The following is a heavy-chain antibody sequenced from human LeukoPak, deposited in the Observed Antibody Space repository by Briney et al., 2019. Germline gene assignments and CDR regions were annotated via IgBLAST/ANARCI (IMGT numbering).Heavy chain of an antibody. Sequence: SQTLSLTCTVSGDSSFSADYYWRWIRQPPGKGLEWIGHIDYSGSTYYNPSLQSRLTISVDRSKNQFSLNLSSVTAADSAVYYCARLQSIFDYWGQGTLVTVSS. V-gene: IGHV4-30-4*01. CDR3: ARLQSIFDY. CDR1: GDSSFSADYY. CDR2: IDYSGST. D-gene: IGHD2/OR15-2a*01. J-gene: IGHJ4*02.